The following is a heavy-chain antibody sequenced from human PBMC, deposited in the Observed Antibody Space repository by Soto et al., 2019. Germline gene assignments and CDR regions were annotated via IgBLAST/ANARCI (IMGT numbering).Heavy chain of an antibody. CDR1: GGSFSGYY. CDR2: INHSGST. V-gene: IGHV4-34*01. CDR3: ARGGVNYYGSGSRFDY. J-gene: IGHJ4*02. Sequence: SESLSLTCAVYGGSFSGYYWSWIRQPPGKGLEWIGEINHSGSTNYNPSLKSRVTISVDTSKNQFSLKLSSVTAADTAVYYCARGGVNYYGSGSRFDYWGQGTLVTVSS. D-gene: IGHD3-10*01.